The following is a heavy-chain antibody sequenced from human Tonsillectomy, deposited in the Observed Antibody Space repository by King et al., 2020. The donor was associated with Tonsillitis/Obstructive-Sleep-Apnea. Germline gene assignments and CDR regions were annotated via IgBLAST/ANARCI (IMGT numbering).Heavy chain of an antibody. CDR1: GDSISSYY. V-gene: IGHV4-59*01. J-gene: IGHJ4*02. CDR3: ARGRISYFDY. D-gene: IGHD2/OR15-2a*01. Sequence: QLQESGPGLVKPSETLSLTCTVSGDSISSYYWSWIRQPPGKGLESIGYIYYSGNTNYNPSLKSRVTISVDTSKNQFSLKLSSVTAADTAVYYCARGRISYFDYWGQGTPVTVSS. CDR2: IYYSGNT.